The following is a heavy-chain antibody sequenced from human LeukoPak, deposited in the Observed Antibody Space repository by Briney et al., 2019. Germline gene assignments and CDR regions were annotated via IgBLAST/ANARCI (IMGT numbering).Heavy chain of an antibody. J-gene: IGHJ5*01. CDR2: INANSGST. D-gene: IGHD6-19*01. CDR3: AKPISGGLAVTADWFHP. CDR1: GFAFSVYA. V-gene: IGHV3-23*01. Sequence: GGSLRLSCTASGFAFSVYAISWLRQPPGQGQELVSTINANSGSTSYAASVRGRFTIFRDNSKNTLYLQLNTLRAYGTATYYCAKPISGGLAVTADWFHPWGQGTLVVVSS.